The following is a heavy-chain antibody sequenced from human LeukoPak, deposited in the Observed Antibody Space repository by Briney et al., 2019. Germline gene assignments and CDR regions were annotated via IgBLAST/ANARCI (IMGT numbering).Heavy chain of an antibody. Sequence: GGSLRLSFAASGFTFSSYGMHWVPQAPGKGLERVSFIRYDGSNKYYADSVKGRFTISRDNSKVTLYLQIKSRRAGDTAVYYCAKERDTAMVTIDYWGQGTLVTVSS. V-gene: IGHV3-30*02. CDR2: IRYDGSNK. CDR3: AKERDTAMVTIDY. CDR1: GFTFSSYG. J-gene: IGHJ4*02. D-gene: IGHD5-18*01.